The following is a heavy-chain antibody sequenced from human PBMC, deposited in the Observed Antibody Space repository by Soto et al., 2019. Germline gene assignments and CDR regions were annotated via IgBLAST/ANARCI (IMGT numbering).Heavy chain of an antibody. D-gene: IGHD2-2*01. CDR1: GFTFSPYW. J-gene: IGHJ5*02. V-gene: IGHV3-74*01. CDR2: INHDGSDT. CDR3: EREVSSDDKSHSRGWFDP. Sequence: EVQLVESGGGLVQPGVSLSLSCATSGFTFSPYWMHWVRQAPGMGLMWVSRINHDGSDTIYADSVRGRFIVSRDNAQNTVYLHMNSLTVEDTAVYYCEREVSSDDKSHSRGWFDPWGHGALVTVSS.